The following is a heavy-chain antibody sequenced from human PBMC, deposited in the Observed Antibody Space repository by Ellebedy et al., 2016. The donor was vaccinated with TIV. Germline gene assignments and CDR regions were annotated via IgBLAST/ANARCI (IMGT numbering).Heavy chain of an antibody. CDR1: GYSFTSYW. Sequence: GESLKISXKGSGYSFTSYWIGWVRQMPGKGLEWMGIIYPGDSDTRYSPSFQGQVTISADKSISTAYLQWSSLKASDTAMYYCARQVPTRFGVLRNNWFDPWGQGTLVTVSS. CDR3: ARQVPTRFGVLRNNWFDP. D-gene: IGHD3-3*01. V-gene: IGHV5-51*01. CDR2: IYPGDSDT. J-gene: IGHJ5*02.